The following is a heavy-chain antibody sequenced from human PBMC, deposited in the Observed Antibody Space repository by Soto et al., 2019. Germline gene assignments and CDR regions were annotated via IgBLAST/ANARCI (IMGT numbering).Heavy chain of an antibody. CDR1: GFIFENFG. Sequence: VGSLRLSCAASGFIFENFGMSWVRQAPGKGLEWISSISGSGFKRYYADSVKGRFTISRDNSKSTVYLELNNLSAEDTAVYHCAKNQGVELVPLATVDWFDPWGQGSVVTVSS. V-gene: IGHV3-23*01. D-gene: IGHD1-26*01. CDR3: AKNQGVELVPLATVDWFDP. J-gene: IGHJ5*02. CDR2: ISGSGFKR.